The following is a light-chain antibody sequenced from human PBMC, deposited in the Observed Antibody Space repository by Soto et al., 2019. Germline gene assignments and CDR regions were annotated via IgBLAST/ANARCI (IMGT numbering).Light chain of an antibody. J-gene: IGLJ2*01. CDR3: QSYDSSLRGVV. Sequence: QYVLTQPPSVSGAPGQRVTISCTGSSSNIGAGYDVHWYQQLPGTAPKFLIYSDTNRPLGVPDRFSGSKSGTSASLAITGLQAEDEADYYCQSYDSSLRGVVFGGGPKVTVL. CDR2: SDT. CDR1: SSNIGAGYD. V-gene: IGLV1-40*01.